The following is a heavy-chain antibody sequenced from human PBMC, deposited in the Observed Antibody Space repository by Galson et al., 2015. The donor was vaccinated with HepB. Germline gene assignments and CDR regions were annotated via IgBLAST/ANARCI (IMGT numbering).Heavy chain of an antibody. D-gene: IGHD1-1*01. V-gene: IGHV3-30*03. J-gene: IGHJ3*02. CDR2: ISYDGSNK. Sequence: SLRLSCAASGFTFSSYGMHWVRRAPGKGLEWVAVISYDGSNKYYADSAKGRFTISRDNSKNTLYPQMNSLRAEDTAVYYCARDSREAGTPDAFDIWGQGTMVTVSS. CDR3: ARDSREAGTPDAFDI. CDR1: GFTFSSYG.